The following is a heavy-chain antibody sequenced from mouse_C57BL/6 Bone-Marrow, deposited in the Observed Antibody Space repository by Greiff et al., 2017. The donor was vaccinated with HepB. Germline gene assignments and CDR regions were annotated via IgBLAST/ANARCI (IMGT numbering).Heavy chain of an antibody. V-gene: IGHV7-3*01. CDR1: GFTFTDYY. CDR3: ARWRLRRDYAMDY. D-gene: IGHD2-4*01. J-gene: IGHJ4*01. CDR2: IRNKANGYTT. Sequence: EVKLMESGGGLVQPGGSLSLSCAASGFTFTDYYMSWVRQPPGKALEWLGFIRNKANGYTTEYSASVKGRLTISRDNSQSILYLQMNALRAEDSATYYCARWRLRRDYAMDYWGQGTSVTVSS.